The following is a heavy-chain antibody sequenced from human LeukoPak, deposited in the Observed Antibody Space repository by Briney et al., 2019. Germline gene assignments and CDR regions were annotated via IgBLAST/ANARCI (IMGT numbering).Heavy chain of an antibody. D-gene: IGHD6-25*01. Sequence: ASVKVSCKASGYTFTNYYIHWMRQAPGQGLEWVGIINLNAVTTRYAQKFQGRITVTRDTSTSTVYMELSSLRSEDTAVYFCAREGAAEAKNFDYWGQGTLVIVSS. CDR1: GYTFTNYY. CDR2: INLNAVTT. J-gene: IGHJ4*02. V-gene: IGHV1-46*01. CDR3: AREGAAEAKNFDY.